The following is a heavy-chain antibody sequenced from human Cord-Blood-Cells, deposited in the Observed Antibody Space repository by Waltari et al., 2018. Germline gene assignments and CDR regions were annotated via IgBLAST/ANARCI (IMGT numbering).Heavy chain of an antibody. Sequence: QVQLVESGGGLVKPGGPLRLSGAASGFPFSDYSRRWIRQAPGKGLEWVSYISSSGSTIYYADSVKGRFTISRDNAKNSLYLQMNSLRAEDTAVYYCASGGDLRDAFDIWGQGTMVTVSS. V-gene: IGHV3-11*01. D-gene: IGHD3-16*01. CDR3: ASGGDLRDAFDI. CDR2: ISSSGSTI. CDR1: GFPFSDYS. J-gene: IGHJ3*02.